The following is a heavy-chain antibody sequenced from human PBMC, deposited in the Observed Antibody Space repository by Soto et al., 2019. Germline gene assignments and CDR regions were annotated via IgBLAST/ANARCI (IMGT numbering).Heavy chain of an antibody. V-gene: IGHV3-21*01. CDR3: ARGSRSEQWPDY. CDR1: GFTFSSYS. Sequence: GGSLRLSCAASGFTFSSYSMNWVRQAPGKGLEWVSSISSSSSYIYYADSVKGRFTISRDNAKNSLYLQMNSLRAEDTAVYYCARGSRSEQWPDYWGQGTLVTVSS. J-gene: IGHJ4*02. D-gene: IGHD6-19*01. CDR2: ISSSSSYI.